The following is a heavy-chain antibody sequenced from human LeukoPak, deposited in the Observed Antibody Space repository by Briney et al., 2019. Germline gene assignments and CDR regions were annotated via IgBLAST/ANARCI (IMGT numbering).Heavy chain of an antibody. CDR1: GGTFSSYS. V-gene: IGHV1-69*05. D-gene: IGHD3-22*01. Sequence: GASVKVSCKCSGGTFSSYSISWVRQAPGQGLEWMGGIIPAFGTAHYAQKFQGRVTFTTDESTTIAYMELRSLRSEDTAVYYCASEGNYDSSGYSRYNYYYMDVWGKGTAVTVSS. CDR2: IIPAFGTA. CDR3: ASEGNYDSSGYSRYNYYYMDV. J-gene: IGHJ6*03.